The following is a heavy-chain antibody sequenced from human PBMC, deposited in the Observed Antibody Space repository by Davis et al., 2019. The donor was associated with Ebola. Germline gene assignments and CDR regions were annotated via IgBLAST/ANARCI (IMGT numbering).Heavy chain of an antibody. CDR2: IHPADSAP. J-gene: IGHJ5*02. CDR3: AKRTYDLTVDNWCDP. CDR1: GFRFTIFW. V-gene: IGHV5-51*01. D-gene: IGHD3-9*01. Sequence: GESLNISCKGSGFRFTIFWIGWVRQMPGQGLEWVAIIHPADSAPRYSPSFQGRVTISADRSTNTLYLQWSSLRASDTAMYYCAKRTYDLTVDNWCDPWGQGNLVTVSP.